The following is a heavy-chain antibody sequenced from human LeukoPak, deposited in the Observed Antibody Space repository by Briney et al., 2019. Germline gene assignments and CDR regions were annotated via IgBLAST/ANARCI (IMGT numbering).Heavy chain of an antibody. CDR2: IYYSGST. J-gene: IGHJ6*03. Sequence: SETLSLTCTVSGGSISDYYWSWIRQPPGKGLEWIGYIYYSGSTTYNPSLKSRVTMSVDTAKNQFSLKLRSVTAADTAVYYCARGDFCSKSNCYLRPMDVWGKGTTVTVSS. V-gene: IGHV4-59*08. CDR1: GGSISDYY. CDR3: ARGDFCSKSNCYLRPMDV. D-gene: IGHD3-3*01.